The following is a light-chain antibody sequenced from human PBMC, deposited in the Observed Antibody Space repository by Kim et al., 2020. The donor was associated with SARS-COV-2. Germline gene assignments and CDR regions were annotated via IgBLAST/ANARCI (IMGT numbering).Light chain of an antibody. V-gene: IGLV2-14*03. CDR3: SSYTSSSASVV. Sequence: QSYTISCTGTSRDVGGYDYVSWYQHHPGKAPKLMIYDVTDRPSGVSNRFSGSKSGNTASLTISGLQAEDEADYYCSSYTSSSASVVFGGGTQLTVL. CDR2: DVT. CDR1: SRDVGGYDY. J-gene: IGLJ2*01.